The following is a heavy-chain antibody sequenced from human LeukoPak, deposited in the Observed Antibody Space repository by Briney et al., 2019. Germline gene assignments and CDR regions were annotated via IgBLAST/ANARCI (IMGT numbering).Heavy chain of an antibody. Sequence: SETLSLTCTVSSGSISDHYWSWIRQPPGKGLEYLGYTHYSGSTDSSPSLKSRVTISVDTSKNQFSLRLSSVTAADTAVYYCAKFGNYPVHVSYSYYYLDVWGKGTTVTVSS. CDR3: AKFGNYPVHVSYSYYYLDV. V-gene: IGHV4-59*11. CDR2: THYSGST. CDR1: SGSISDHY. D-gene: IGHD1-7*01. J-gene: IGHJ6*03.